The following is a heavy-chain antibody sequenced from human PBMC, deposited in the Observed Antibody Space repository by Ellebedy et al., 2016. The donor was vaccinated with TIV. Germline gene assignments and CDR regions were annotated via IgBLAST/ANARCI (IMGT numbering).Heavy chain of an antibody. CDR2: LTGSGAHT. D-gene: IGHD2-15*01. Sequence: PGGSLRLSCAASGFIFSSYAMGWVRQAPGKGLEWVSGLTGSGAHTDYADSVKGRFTVSRDNSKSTLYLQMNSLRAEDTAVYYCVKGGLGSSRMRTYFDSWGQGTLVTVSS. CDR3: VKGGLGSSRMRTYFDS. V-gene: IGHV3-23*01. J-gene: IGHJ4*02. CDR1: GFIFSSYA.